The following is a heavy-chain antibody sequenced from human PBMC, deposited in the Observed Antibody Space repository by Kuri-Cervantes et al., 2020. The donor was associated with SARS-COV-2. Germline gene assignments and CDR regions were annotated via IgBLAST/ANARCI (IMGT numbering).Heavy chain of an antibody. CDR2: MNPNSGNT. D-gene: IGHD4-23*01. CDR1: GYTFTSYY. CDR3: ARVYGGPLDY. J-gene: IGHJ4*02. Sequence: ASVKVSCKASGYTFTSYYMHWVRQATGQGLEWMGWMNPNSGNTGYAQKFQGRVTITRNTSISTAYMELSSLRSEDTAVYYCARVYGGPLDYWGQGTLVTVSS. V-gene: IGHV1-8*03.